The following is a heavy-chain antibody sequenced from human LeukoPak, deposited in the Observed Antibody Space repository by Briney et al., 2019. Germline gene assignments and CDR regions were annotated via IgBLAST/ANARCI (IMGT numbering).Heavy chain of an antibody. V-gene: IGHV3-30-3*01. CDR3: AKNVGRDGYNDYFDY. CDR1: GFTFSSYA. CDR2: ISYDGSNK. Sequence: GRSLRLSCAASGFTFSSYAMHWVRQAPGKGLEWVAVISYDGSNKYYADSVKGRFTISRDNSKNTVYLQMNSLRPDDTAMYYCAKNVGRDGYNDYFDYWGQGTLVAVSS. D-gene: IGHD5-24*01. J-gene: IGHJ4*02.